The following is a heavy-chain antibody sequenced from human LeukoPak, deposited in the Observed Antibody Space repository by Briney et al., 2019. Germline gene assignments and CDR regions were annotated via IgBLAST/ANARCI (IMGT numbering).Heavy chain of an antibody. CDR3: ARSLLLWFGESPNWFDP. J-gene: IGHJ5*02. CDR2: IYYSGST. Sequence: SETLSLTCTVSGGSISSSSYYWGWIRQPPGKGLEWIGSIYYSGSTYYNPSLKSRVTISVDTSKNQFSLKLSSVTAADTAVYYCARSLLLWFGESPNWFDPWGQGTLVTVSS. D-gene: IGHD3-10*01. V-gene: IGHV4-39*07. CDR1: GGSISSSSYY.